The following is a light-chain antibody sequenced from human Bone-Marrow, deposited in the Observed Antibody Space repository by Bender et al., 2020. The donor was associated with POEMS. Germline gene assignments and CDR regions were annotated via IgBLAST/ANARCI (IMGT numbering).Light chain of an antibody. CDR2: DDS. CDR3: QAWDTSSVV. Sequence: VLTQPPSVSVSPGQTARITCGGDNIGSESVQWYRQTPGQAPLLVIYDDSDRPSGIPERFSGSNSGNIATLTIGGTQALDEADYYCQAWDTSSVVFGGGTKLTVL. J-gene: IGLJ2*01. CDR1: NIGSES. V-gene: IGLV3-21*02.